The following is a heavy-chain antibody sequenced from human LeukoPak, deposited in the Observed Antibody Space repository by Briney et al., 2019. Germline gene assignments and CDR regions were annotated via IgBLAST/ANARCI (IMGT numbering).Heavy chain of an antibody. CDR1: GYTFTGYY. CDR3: ARAHVVGADGGDY. J-gene: IGHJ4*02. D-gene: IGHD1-26*01. Sequence: ASVKVSCKASGYTFTGYYMHWVRQAPGQGLEWMGWINPKSGGTNYAQKFQGRVTMTRDTSISTAYMELSRLRSDDTAVYYCARAHVVGADGGDYWGQGTLVTVSS. CDR2: INPKSGGT. V-gene: IGHV1-2*02.